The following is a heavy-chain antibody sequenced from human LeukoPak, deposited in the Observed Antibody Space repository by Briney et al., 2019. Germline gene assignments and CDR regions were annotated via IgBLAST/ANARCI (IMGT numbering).Heavy chain of an antibody. J-gene: IGHJ6*03. CDR3: TKCAGYSCTNDMDV. Sequence: PGGSLRLSCAASGFTFSSHAMTWVRQAPGKGLEWVSAVSGSGGTTYHADSVKGRFTISRDNSKNTLFLRMNSLRVEDTAVYYCTKCAGYSCTNDMDVWGRGTTVTVSS. CDR1: GFTFSSHA. D-gene: IGHD6-13*01. CDR2: VSGSGGTT. V-gene: IGHV3-23*01.